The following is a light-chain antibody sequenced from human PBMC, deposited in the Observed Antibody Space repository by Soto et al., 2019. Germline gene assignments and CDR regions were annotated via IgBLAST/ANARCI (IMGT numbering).Light chain of an antibody. CDR3: QQYNNWPPT. V-gene: IGKV3-15*01. J-gene: IGKJ1*01. Sequence: IVLTQSPATLSVSPCEIGTLSCRASQSVSSNLAWYQQKPGQAPRLLIYGASTRATGVPARFSGSGSGTEFTLTISSLQSEDFAVYYCQQYNNWPPTFGQGTKVDIK. CDR1: QSVSSN. CDR2: GAS.